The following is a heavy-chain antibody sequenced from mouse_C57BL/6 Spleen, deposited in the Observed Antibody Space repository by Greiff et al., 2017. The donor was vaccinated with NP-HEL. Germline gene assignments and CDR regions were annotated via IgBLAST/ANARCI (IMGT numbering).Heavy chain of an antibody. CDR2: INPSTGGT. Sequence: VQLQQSGPELVKPGASVKISCKASGYSFTGYYMNWVKQSPEKSLEWIGEINPSTGGTTYNQKFKAKATLTVDKSSSTAYMQLKSLTSEDSAVYYCARGDYGRGDYWGQGTSVTVSS. V-gene: IGHV1-42*01. CDR1: GYSFTGYY. CDR3: ARGDYGRGDY. J-gene: IGHJ4*01. D-gene: IGHD2-4*01.